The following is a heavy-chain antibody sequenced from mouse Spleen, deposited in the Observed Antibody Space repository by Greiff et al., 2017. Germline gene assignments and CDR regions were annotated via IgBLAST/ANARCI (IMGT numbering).Heavy chain of an antibody. CDR2: IYPRSGNT. Sequence: VQGVESGAELARPGASVKLSCKASGYTFTSYGISWVKQRTGQGLEWIGEIYPRSGNTYYNEKFKGKATLTADKSSSTAYMELRSLTSEDSAVYFCARWAYYYDGFYAMDYWGQGTSVTVSS. CDR3: ARWAYYYDGFYAMDY. J-gene: IGHJ4*01. V-gene: IGHV1-81*01. D-gene: IGHD1-1*01. CDR1: GYTFTSYG.